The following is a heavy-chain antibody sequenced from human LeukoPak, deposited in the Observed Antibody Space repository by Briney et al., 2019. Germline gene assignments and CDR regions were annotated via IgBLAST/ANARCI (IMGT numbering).Heavy chain of an antibody. CDR3: ATSDYYDSSGACDY. CDR2: FDPEDGET. V-gene: IGHV1-24*01. J-gene: IGHJ4*02. Sequence: SVNVSCKVSGYTLTELFMHWVRQAPGKGLEWMGGFDPEDGETIYAQKFQGRVTMTEDTSTDTAYMELSSLRSEDTAVYYCATSDYYDSSGACDYWGQGTLVTVSS. CDR1: GYTLTELF. D-gene: IGHD3-22*01.